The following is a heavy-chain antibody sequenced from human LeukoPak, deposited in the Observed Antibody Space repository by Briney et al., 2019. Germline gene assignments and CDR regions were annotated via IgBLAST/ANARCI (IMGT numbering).Heavy chain of an antibody. CDR2: ISYDGSNK. Sequence: GRSLRLSCAASGFTFSSYAMHWVRQAPGKGLEWVAAISYDGSNKYYADSVKGRFTISRDNSKNTLYLQMNSLRAEDTAVYYCARDQVFRYFDYWGQGTLVTVSS. D-gene: IGHD2/OR15-2a*01. J-gene: IGHJ4*02. V-gene: IGHV3-30-3*01. CDR1: GFTFSSYA. CDR3: ARDQVFRYFDY.